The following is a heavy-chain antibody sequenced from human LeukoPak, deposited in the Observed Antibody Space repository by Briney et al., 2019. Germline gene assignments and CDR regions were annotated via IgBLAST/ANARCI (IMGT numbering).Heavy chain of an antibody. CDR2: ISGSNSNT. Sequence: GESLRLSCAASGFTFSSYAMTWVRQAPGKGLEWVSAISGSNSNTYYTDSVKGRFTISRDNSKNTLYLQMNSLRAEDTAVYYCAKDYRGSGPKGFDYWGQGTLVTVSS. J-gene: IGHJ4*02. D-gene: IGHD3-10*01. CDR3: AKDYRGSGPKGFDY. V-gene: IGHV3-23*01. CDR1: GFTFSSYA.